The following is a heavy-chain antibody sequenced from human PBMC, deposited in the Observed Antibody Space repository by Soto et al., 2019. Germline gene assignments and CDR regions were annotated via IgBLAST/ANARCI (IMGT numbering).Heavy chain of an antibody. Sequence: PVCSLGLACASSGFTFSSYGMHWVRQAPGKGLEWVAVISYGGSNKYYADSVKGRFTISRDNSKNTLYLQMNSLRAEDTAVYYCAKDDYYDSSGSSSNFDYWGQGTLVTVSS. V-gene: IGHV3-30*18. CDR3: AKDDYYDSSGSSSNFDY. D-gene: IGHD3-22*01. CDR2: ISYGGSNK. CDR1: GFTFSSYG. J-gene: IGHJ4*02.